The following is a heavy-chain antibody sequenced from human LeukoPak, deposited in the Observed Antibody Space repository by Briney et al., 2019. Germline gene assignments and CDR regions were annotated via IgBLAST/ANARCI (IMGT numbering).Heavy chain of an antibody. CDR2: INPSGGST. V-gene: IGHV1-46*01. J-gene: IGHJ4*02. Sequence: ASVKVSCKASGYTFTSYYMHWVRQAPGQGLEWMGIINPSGGSTSYAQKFQGRVTMTRDTSISTAYMELSRLRSDDTAVYYCARGLRYFDWLPDYWGQGTLVTVSS. CDR1: GYTFTSYY. CDR3: ARGLRYFDWLPDY. D-gene: IGHD3-9*01.